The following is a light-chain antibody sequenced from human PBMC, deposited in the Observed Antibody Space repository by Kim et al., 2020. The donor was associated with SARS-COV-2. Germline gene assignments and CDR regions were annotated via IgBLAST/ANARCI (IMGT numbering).Light chain of an antibody. Sequence: VAPRQKASSTCSGDKLGGKYVCWYQQKTGQSPAPVIFQDTRRPSGVPERFSGAKSGNTAALTISGTQPTDEAYYYCQVWDSSTKGVFGGGTQLTVL. CDR3: QVWDSSTKGV. J-gene: IGLJ3*02. CDR1: KLGGKY. CDR2: QDT. V-gene: IGLV3-1*01.